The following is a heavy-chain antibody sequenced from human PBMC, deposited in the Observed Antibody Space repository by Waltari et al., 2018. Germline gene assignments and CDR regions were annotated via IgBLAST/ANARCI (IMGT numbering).Heavy chain of an antibody. CDR3: ARPDGDLYYFDY. V-gene: IGHV3-48*03. D-gene: IGHD4-17*01. CDR2: ISSSGSTI. Sequence: EVQLVESGGGLVQPGGSLRLSCAASGFTFSSYDMNWVRQAPGKGLEWVSYISSSGSTIYYADSVKGRFTISRDNAKNSLYLQMNSLRAEDTAVYYCARPDGDLYYFDYWGQGTLVTVSS. CDR1: GFTFSSYD. J-gene: IGHJ4*02.